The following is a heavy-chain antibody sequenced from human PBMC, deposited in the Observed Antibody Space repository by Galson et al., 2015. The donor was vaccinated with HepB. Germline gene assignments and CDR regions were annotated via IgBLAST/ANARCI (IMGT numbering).Heavy chain of an antibody. CDR1: GYSFTSYW. Sequence: QSGAEVKKPGESLKISCKGPGYSFTSYWISWVRQMPGRGLEWMGRIDPSDSYTNYSPSFQGHVTISADKSISTAYLQWSSLKASDTAMYYCARLGYCSSTSCYPLRHPIDYWGQGTLVTVSS. J-gene: IGHJ4*02. V-gene: IGHV5-10-1*01. D-gene: IGHD2-2*01. CDR2: IDPSDSYT. CDR3: ARLGYCSSTSCYPLRHPIDY.